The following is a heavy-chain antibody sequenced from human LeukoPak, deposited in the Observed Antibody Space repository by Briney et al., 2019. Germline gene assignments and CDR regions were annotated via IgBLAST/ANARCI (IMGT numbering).Heavy chain of an antibody. CDR2: IYYSGTT. V-gene: IGHV4-31*03. CDR3: ARGKNEYSNRYFFDQ. J-gene: IGHJ4*02. Sequence: SQTLSLTCTVSDDSINSGGFYWSWIRQHPEKGLEWIGYIYYSGTTYYNPSLKSRVSILLDRSKTQFSLKLSSVTAADTAVYYCARGKNEYSNRYFFDQWGQGILVTVSS. CDR1: DDSINSGGFY. D-gene: IGHD6-6*01.